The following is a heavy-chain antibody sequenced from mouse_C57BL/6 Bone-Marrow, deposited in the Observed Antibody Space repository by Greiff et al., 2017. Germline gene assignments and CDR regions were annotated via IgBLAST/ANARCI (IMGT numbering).Heavy chain of an antibody. D-gene: IGHD2-3*01. CDR3: ARGWLLLAY. CDR1: GYTFTSYG. CDR2: IYPRSGNT. J-gene: IGHJ3*01. Sequence: VQVVESGAELARPGASVKLSCKASGYTFTSYGISWVKQRTGQGLEWIGEIYPRSGNTYYNEKFKGKATLTADKSSSTAYMELRSLTSEDSAVYFCARGWLLLAYWGQGTLVTVSA. V-gene: IGHV1-81*01.